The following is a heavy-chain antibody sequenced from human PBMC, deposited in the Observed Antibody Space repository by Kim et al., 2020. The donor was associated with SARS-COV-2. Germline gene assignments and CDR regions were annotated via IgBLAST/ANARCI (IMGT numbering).Heavy chain of an antibody. CDR1: GYTFTSYA. J-gene: IGHJ5*02. Sequence: ASVKVSCKASGYTFTSYAMNWVRQATGQGLEWMGWINTNTGNPTYAQGFTGRFVFSLDTSVSTAYLQISSLKAEDTAVYYCASSGFLGGYYDFWSGYQFDPWGQGTLVTVSS. D-gene: IGHD3-3*01. CDR3: ASSGFLGGYYDFWSGYQFDP. V-gene: IGHV7-4-1*02. CDR2: INTNTGNP.